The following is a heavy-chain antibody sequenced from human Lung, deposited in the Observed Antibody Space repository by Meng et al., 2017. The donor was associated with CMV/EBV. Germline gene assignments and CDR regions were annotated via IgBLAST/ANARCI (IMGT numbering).Heavy chain of an antibody. CDR2: IYHSGNT. V-gene: IGHV4-4*02. J-gene: IGHJ4*02. Sequence: VHVQESAPGVVKLSGTLSLSCSVSCGSMSGTNGASWGRQPPGKGLEWNGEIYHSGNTNYNPSLKSRVSISVDKSKNQCSLKLSSVTAADTAVYDCARADKVRFDYWGQGTLVTVSS. CDR3: ARADKVRFDY. CDR1: CGSMSGTNG.